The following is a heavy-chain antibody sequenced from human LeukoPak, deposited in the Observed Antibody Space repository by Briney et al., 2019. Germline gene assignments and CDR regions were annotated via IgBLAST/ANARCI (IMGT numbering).Heavy chain of an antibody. D-gene: IGHD4-23*01. CDR2: IYYSGST. J-gene: IGHJ4*02. CDR3: ARGFFGDYGGHETIDY. CDR1: GGSISSSGYY. V-gene: IGHV4-39*07. Sequence: SETLSLTCTVSGGSISSSGYYWGWIRQPPGKGLEWIGSIYYSGSTYYNPSLKSRVTISVDTSKNQFSLKLSSVTAADTAVYYCARGFFGDYGGHETIDYWGQGTLVTVSS.